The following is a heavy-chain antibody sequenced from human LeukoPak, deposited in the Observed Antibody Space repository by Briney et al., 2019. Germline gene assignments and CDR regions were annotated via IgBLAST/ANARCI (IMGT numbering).Heavy chain of an antibody. V-gene: IGHV3-30*18. CDR2: ISYDGSNK. J-gene: IGHJ3*02. CDR3: AKDLSSSWARSAFDI. Sequence: RRSLRLSCAASGFTFSSYGMHWVRQAPGKGLERVAVISYDGSNKYYADSVKGRFTISRDNSKNTLYLQMNSLRAEDTAVYYCAKDLSSSWARSAFDIWGQGTMVTVSS. D-gene: IGHD6-13*01. CDR1: GFTFSSYG.